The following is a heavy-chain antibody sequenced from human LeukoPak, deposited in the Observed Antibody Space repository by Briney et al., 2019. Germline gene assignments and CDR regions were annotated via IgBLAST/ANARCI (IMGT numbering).Heavy chain of an antibody. J-gene: IGHJ6*04. Sequence: PGGSLRLSCAASGFTFSSYEMNWVRQAPGKGLEWVSYISSSGSTIYYADSVKGRFTISRDNAKNSLYLQMNSLRAEDTPVYYCARDLLIAVAGYDYYYGMDVWGKGTTVTVSS. CDR3: ARDLLIAVAGYDYYYGMDV. CDR2: ISSSGSTI. D-gene: IGHD6-19*01. CDR1: GFTFSSYE. V-gene: IGHV3-48*03.